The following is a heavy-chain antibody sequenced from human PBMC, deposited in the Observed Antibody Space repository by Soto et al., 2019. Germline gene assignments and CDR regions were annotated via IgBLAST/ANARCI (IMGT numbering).Heavy chain of an antibody. CDR3: ARHGSSSGFPD. CDR1: GGSISSSSYY. CDR2: IYYSGST. D-gene: IGHD6-19*01. Sequence: QLQLQESGPGLVKPSETLSLTCTVSGGSISSSSYYWGWIRQPPGKGLEWIGSIYYSGSTYYNPSLKSRVTISVDPSKNQFSLKLSSVTAADTAVYYCARHGSSSGFPDWGQGTLVTVSS. J-gene: IGHJ4*02. V-gene: IGHV4-39*01.